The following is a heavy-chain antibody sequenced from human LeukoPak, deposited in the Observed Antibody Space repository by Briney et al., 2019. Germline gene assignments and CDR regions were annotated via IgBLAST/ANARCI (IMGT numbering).Heavy chain of an antibody. J-gene: IGHJ4*02. CDR2: ISYDGSNK. D-gene: IGHD3-9*01. CDR3: AKDQGGGLRYFDWFYFDY. CDR1: GFTFSSYG. Sequence: GGSLRLSCAASGFTFSSYGMHWVRQAPGKGLEWVAVISYDGSNKYYADSVKGRFTISRDNSKNTLYLQMNSLRAEDTAVYYCAKDQGGGLRYFDWFYFDYRGQGTLVTVSS. V-gene: IGHV3-30*18.